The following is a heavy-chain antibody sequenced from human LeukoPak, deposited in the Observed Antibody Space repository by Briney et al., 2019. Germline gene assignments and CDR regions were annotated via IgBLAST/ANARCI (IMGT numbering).Heavy chain of an antibody. J-gene: IGHJ4*02. CDR3: ARERTGNSDSSGHYDY. CDR1: GYIFTSYY. V-gene: IGHV1-46*01. Sequence: ASVKVSCKASGYIFTSYYMHWVRQAPGQGLEWMGIINPSGGSTSYAQKFQGRVTMTRDTSTSTVYMELSSLRSEDTAVYYCARERTGNSDSSGHYDYWGQGTLVTVSS. CDR2: INPSGGST. D-gene: IGHD3-22*01.